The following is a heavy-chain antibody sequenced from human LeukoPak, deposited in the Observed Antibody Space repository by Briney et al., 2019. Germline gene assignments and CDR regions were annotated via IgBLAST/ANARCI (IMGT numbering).Heavy chain of an antibody. J-gene: IGHJ4*02. D-gene: IGHD1-1*01. CDR1: GFTFSSYS. CDR2: ISSSSSYI. Sequence: GGSLRLSCAASGFTFSSYSMNWVRQAPGKVLEWVSSISSSSSYIYYADSVKGRFTISRDNAKNSLYLQMNSLRAEDTAVYYCARAVEGDYWGQGTLVTVSS. CDR3: ARAVEGDY. V-gene: IGHV3-21*01.